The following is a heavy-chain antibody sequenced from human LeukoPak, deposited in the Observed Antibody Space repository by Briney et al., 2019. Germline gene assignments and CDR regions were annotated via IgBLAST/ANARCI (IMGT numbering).Heavy chain of an antibody. V-gene: IGHV4-39*01. CDR3: ASSVRAVEWFDP. J-gene: IGHJ5*02. D-gene: IGHD2-2*01. CDR1: GGSISTSSHF. CDR2: IYYSGTT. Sequence: PSGTLSLTCTVSGGSISTSSHFWAWIRQPPGKGLEWIGSIYYSGTTYYKSSLKSRLTISIDTSRNQFSLKLSSATAADTAVYYCASSVRAVEWFDPWGQGTLVTVSS.